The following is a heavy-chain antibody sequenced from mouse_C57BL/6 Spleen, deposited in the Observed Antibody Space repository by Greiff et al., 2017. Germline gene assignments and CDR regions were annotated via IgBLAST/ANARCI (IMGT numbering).Heavy chain of an antibody. CDR3: AREATTVVDFDY. Sequence: VQLQQPGAELVRPGSSVKLSCKASGYTFTSYWMHWVKQRPIQGLEWIGNIDPSDSETHYNQKFKDKATLTVDKSSSTAYMQLSSLTSEDSAVYDCAREATTVVDFDYWGQGTTLTVSS. V-gene: IGHV1-52*01. CDR2: IDPSDSET. D-gene: IGHD1-1*01. CDR1: GYTFTSYW. J-gene: IGHJ2*01.